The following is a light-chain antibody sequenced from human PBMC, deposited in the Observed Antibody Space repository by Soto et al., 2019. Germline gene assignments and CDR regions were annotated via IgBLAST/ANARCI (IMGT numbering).Light chain of an antibody. V-gene: IGKV3-15*01. CDR2: GAY. Sequence: TQSPGALSLSPGERATLPCRASQSLKKPFLAWYQQKPGQAPRLLIYGAYTRATGFPARFSGSGSGTEFTLTISSLQSEDFAVYYCQQYNNWPQTFGQGTKV. J-gene: IGKJ1*01. CDR1: QSLKKPF. CDR3: QQYNNWPQT.